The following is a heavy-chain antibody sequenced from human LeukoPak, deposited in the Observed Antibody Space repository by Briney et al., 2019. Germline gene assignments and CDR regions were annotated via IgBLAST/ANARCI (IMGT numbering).Heavy chain of an antibody. V-gene: IGHV3-23*01. CDR1: GFTFSSFA. J-gene: IGHJ5*02. Sequence: PGGSLRLSCTASGFTFSSFAMTWVRQAPGKGLEWVSAISGSGSSTYYADSVKGRFTISRDNSKNTVYLQVNSLRVEDTAIYYCAKVIGARPFDPWGQGTLVTVSS. CDR2: ISGSGSST. CDR3: AKVIGARPFDP. D-gene: IGHD6-6*01.